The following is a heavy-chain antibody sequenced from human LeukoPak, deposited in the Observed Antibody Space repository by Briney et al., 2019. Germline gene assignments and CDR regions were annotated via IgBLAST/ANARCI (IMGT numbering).Heavy chain of an antibody. CDR3: ARSGYYYGMDV. Sequence: SQALSLTCTVSGGSISSGGYYWSWIRQHPGKGLEWIGYIYYSGSTYYNPSLKSRVTISVDTSKNQFSLKLSSVTAADTGVYYCARSGYYYGMDVWGQGTTVTVSS. J-gene: IGHJ6*02. CDR1: GGSISSGGYY. V-gene: IGHV4-31*03. CDR2: IYYSGST.